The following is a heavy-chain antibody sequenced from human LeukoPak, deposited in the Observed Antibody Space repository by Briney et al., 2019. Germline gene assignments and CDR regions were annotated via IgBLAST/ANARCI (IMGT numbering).Heavy chain of an antibody. CDR3: VRDLDPYSPPTY. D-gene: IGHD4-11*01. J-gene: IGHJ4*02. V-gene: IGHV4-59*01. CDR2: IYYSGST. Sequence: SETLSLTCTVSGGSISSYYWSWIRQPPGKGLEWIGYIYYSGSTNYNPSLKSRVTISVDTSKNQFSLKLSSVTAADTAVYYCVRDLDPYSPPTYWGQGTLVTVSS. CDR1: GGSISSYY.